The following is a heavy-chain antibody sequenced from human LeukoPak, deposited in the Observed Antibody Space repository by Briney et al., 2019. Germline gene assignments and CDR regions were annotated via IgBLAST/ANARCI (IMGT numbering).Heavy chain of an antibody. D-gene: IGHD3-3*01. J-gene: IGHJ4*02. V-gene: IGHV4-39*01. Sequence: SETLSLTCTVSGGSISSSSYYWGWIRQPPGKGLEWIGSIYYSGSTYYNPSLKSRVTISVDTSKNQFSLKLSSVTAADTAVYYCASLRFLEWSFGTTSEYYFDYWGQGTLVTVSS. CDR1: GGSISSSSYY. CDR2: IYYSGST. CDR3: ASLRFLEWSFGTTSEYYFDY.